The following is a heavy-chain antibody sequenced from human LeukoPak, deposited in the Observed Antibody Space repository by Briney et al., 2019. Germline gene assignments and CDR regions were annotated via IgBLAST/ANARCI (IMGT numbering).Heavy chain of an antibody. CDR3: VSAIRGSPIDY. J-gene: IGHJ4*02. CDR1: GFTFSNYA. Sequence: GGSLRLSCAASGFTFSNYAMSWVRQAPGKGLEWVSGVSGSGGVTYHAESVKGRFTISRDNSKNTLHLQMNSLRAEDTAIYYCVSAIRGSPIDYWGQGTLVSVPS. V-gene: IGHV3-23*01. CDR2: VSGSGGVT. D-gene: IGHD3-10*01.